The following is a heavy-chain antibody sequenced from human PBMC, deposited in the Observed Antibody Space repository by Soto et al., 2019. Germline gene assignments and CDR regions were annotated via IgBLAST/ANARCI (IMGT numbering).Heavy chain of an antibody. CDR3: AHCQHYVILTLFRSKAFDI. V-gene: IGHV2-5*01. CDR2: IYWNDDK. J-gene: IGHJ3*02. D-gene: IGHD3-9*01. Sequence: QITLKGSGPTLVKPTQTLTLTCTFSGFSLAPSAVGVGWIRQPPGKALEWLALIYWNDDKRYSPSLKNRLTITKDTSKNQVVLTMTNVDPVDTATYYCAHCQHYVILTLFRSKAFDIWGQGTMVTVSS. CDR1: GFSLAPSAVG.